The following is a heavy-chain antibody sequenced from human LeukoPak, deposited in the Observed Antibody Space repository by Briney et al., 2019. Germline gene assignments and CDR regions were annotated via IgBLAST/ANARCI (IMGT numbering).Heavy chain of an antibody. CDR1: RFSFSSYG. D-gene: IGHD4-17*01. J-gene: IGHJ4*02. CDR3: ARDRLHYGEYEKTFDY. V-gene: IGHV3-30*02. Sequence: GGSLRLSCAASRFSFSSYGMHWVRQAPGKGLERVAYLQYDRTNVQYADSVRGRFTISRDNAKKSLYLQMNSLRAEDTAVYYCARDRLHYGEYEKTFDYWGQGTLVSVSS. CDR2: LQYDRTNV.